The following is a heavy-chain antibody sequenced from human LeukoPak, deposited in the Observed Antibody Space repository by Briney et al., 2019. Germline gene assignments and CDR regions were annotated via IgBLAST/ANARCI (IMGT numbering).Heavy chain of an antibody. CDR3: ARMYSNWFDP. Sequence: SETLSLTCTVSCGSISSYYWSWIRQPPGKGLEWIGYIYYSGSTNYNPSLKSRVTISVDTSKNQFSLKLSSVTAADTAVYYCARMYSNWFDPWGQGTLVTVSS. CDR1: CGSISSYY. D-gene: IGHD4-11*01. V-gene: IGHV4-59*01. J-gene: IGHJ5*02. CDR2: IYYSGST.